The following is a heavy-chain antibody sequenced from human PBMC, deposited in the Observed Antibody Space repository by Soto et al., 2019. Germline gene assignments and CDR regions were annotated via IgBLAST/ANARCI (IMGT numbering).Heavy chain of an antibody. J-gene: IGHJ6*02. CDR3: AREAPQDVTDWGWGPHYYYYGMDV. CDR2: INPSGGST. Sequence: PSVKVSCKASGYTFTSYYMHWVRQAPGQGLEWMGIINPSGGSTSYAQKFQGRVTMTRDTSTSTVYMELSSLRSEDTAVYYCAREAPQDVTDWGWGPHYYYYGMDVWGQGTTVTVSS. D-gene: IGHD3-16*01. V-gene: IGHV1-46*01. CDR1: GYTFTSYY.